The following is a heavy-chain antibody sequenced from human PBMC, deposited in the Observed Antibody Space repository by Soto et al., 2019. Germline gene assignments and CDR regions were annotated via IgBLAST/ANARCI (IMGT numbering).Heavy chain of an antibody. D-gene: IGHD2-15*01. J-gene: IGHJ4*02. V-gene: IGHV1-46*03. CDR3: ARVYCSGGSCYSIDY. CDR1: GYTFTSYF. CDR2: INPGGGSS. Sequence: QVQLVQSGAEVKKPGASVKVSCKASGYTFTSYFMHWVRQAPGQGHEWVGIINPGGGSSSYAQKFQGRVTMTRDTSTTTVYMELSSLRSEDTAVYYCARVYCSGGSCYSIDYWGQGTLVTVSS.